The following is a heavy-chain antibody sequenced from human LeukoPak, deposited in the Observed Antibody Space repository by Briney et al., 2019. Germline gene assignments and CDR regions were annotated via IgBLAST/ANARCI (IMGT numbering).Heavy chain of an antibody. D-gene: IGHD6-13*01. CDR1: GFTFSSYE. V-gene: IGHV3-48*03. Sequence: GGSLRLSCAASGFTFSSYEMNWVRQAPGKGLEWVSYISSSGSTIYYADSVKGRFTISRDNAKNSLYLQMNSLRAEDTAVYYCARGSGATYSSSWYLDYWGQGTLVTVSS. J-gene: IGHJ4*02. CDR2: ISSSGSTI. CDR3: ARGSGATYSSSWYLDY.